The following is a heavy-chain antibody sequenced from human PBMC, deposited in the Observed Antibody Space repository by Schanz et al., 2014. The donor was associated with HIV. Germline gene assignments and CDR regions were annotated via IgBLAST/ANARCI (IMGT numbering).Heavy chain of an antibody. Sequence: QVHLVESGGGVVQPGGSLRLSCAASGFTFSSYGMYWVRQAPGKGLEWVAVISHDGSKKYYADSVRGRITISRDNSKNTLYLQMNSLRADDTAVYYCAKGWRGYSISSLVDYWGQGSLVTVSS. CDR3: AKGWRGYSISSLVDY. CDR2: ISHDGSKK. CDR1: GFTFSSYG. V-gene: IGHV3-30*18. D-gene: IGHD6-6*01. J-gene: IGHJ4*02.